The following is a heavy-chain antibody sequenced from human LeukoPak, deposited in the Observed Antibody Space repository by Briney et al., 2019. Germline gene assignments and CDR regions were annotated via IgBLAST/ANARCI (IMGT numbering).Heavy chain of an antibody. V-gene: IGHV4-38-2*02. CDR2: SYPSGST. D-gene: IGHD3-10*01. CDR1: GYSISSGYY. CDR3: ARVPDSVRVDP. J-gene: IGHJ5*02. Sequence: SETLSLTCTVSGYSISSGYYWGWIRQPPGKGLEWIGTSYPSGSTFYNPSLKSRLTISVDTSKNQFSLKLNSVTAADTAVYYCARVPDSVRVDPWGQGTLVTVSS.